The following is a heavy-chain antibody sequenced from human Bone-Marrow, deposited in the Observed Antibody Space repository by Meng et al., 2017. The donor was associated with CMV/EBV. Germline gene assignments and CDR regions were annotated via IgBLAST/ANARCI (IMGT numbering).Heavy chain of an antibody. J-gene: IGHJ4*02. CDR1: GGTFSSYA. CDR2: ISAYNGNT. CDR3: ARAVTGVFERGLDY. Sequence: ASVKVSCKASGGTFSSYAISWVRQAPGQGLEWMGWISAYNGNTNYAQKLQGRVTMTTDTSTSTAYMELRSLRSDDTAVYYCARAVTGVFERGLDYWGQGTLVTVSS. D-gene: IGHD4-17*01. V-gene: IGHV1-18*01.